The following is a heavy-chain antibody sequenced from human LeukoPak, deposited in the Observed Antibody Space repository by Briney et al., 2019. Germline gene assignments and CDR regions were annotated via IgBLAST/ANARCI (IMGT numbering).Heavy chain of an antibody. CDR1: GYNFSNCL. D-gene: IGHD4-17*01. CDR3: ARADGDYILDY. Sequence: GESLKISCEGSGYNFSNCLIGWVRQMPGKGLELMGIIYPSDSDTRYSPSFQGQVTFSADKSISTAYLQWSSLKASDTAMYYCARADGDYILDYWGQGTLVTVSS. V-gene: IGHV5-51*01. CDR2: IYPSDSDT. J-gene: IGHJ4*02.